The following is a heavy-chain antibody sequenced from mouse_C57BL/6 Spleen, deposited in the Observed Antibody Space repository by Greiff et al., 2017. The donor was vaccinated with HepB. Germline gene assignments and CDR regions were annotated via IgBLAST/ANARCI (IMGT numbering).Heavy chain of an antibody. CDR2: IDPSDSYT. D-gene: IGHD1-1*01. V-gene: IGHV1-69*01. Sequence: QVQLQQPGAELVMPGASVKLSCKASGYTFTSYWMHWVKQRPGQGLEWIGEIDPSDSYTNYHQKFKGKSTLTVDKSSSTAYMQLSSLTSEDSAVYYCARPTVVATYWYFDVWGTGTTVTVSS. J-gene: IGHJ1*03. CDR3: ARPTVVATYWYFDV. CDR1: GYTFTSYW.